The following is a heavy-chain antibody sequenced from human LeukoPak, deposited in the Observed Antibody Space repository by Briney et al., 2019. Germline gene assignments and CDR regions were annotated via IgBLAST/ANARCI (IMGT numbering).Heavy chain of an antibody. CDR2: ISGSGGST. Sequence: SGGSLRLSCAASGFTFSSYAMSWVRQAPGKGLEWVSAISGSGGSTYYADSVKGRFTISRDNSKNTLYLQMNSLRAEDTAVYYCAKDRRGYSYGPDDAFDIWGQGTMVTVSS. CDR3: AKDRRGYSYGPDDAFDI. V-gene: IGHV3-23*01. J-gene: IGHJ3*02. D-gene: IGHD5-18*01. CDR1: GFTFSSYA.